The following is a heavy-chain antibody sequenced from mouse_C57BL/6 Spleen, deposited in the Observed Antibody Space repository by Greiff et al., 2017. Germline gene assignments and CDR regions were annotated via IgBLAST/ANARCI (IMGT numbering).Heavy chain of an antibody. J-gene: IGHJ1*03. CDR3: ARETHYYGSSYGYFDV. CDR2: INYDGSST. CDR1: GFTFSDYY. V-gene: IGHV5-16*01. Sequence: EVKLMESEGGLVQPGSSMKLSCTASGFTFSDYYMAWVRQVPEKGLEWVANINYDGSSTYYLDSLKSRFIISRDNAKNILYLQMSSLKSEDTATYYCARETHYYGSSYGYFDVWGTGTTVTVSS. D-gene: IGHD1-1*01.